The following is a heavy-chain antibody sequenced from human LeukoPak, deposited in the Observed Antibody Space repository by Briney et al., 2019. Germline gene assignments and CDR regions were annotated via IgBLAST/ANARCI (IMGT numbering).Heavy chain of an antibody. J-gene: IGHJ4*02. CDR1: GYSISSGYY. CDR2: INHSGST. D-gene: IGHD6-19*01. Sequence: PSETLSLTCTVSGYSISSGYYWGWIPQPPGKGLEWIGEINHSGSTNYNPSLKSRVTISVDTSKNQFSLKLNSVTAADTAVYYCARMGRIAVAGLDYWGQGTLVTVSS. V-gene: IGHV4-38-2*02. CDR3: ARMGRIAVAGLDY.